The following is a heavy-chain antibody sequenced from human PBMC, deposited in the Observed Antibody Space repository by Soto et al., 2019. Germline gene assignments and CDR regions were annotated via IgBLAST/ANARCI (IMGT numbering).Heavy chain of an antibody. V-gene: IGHV1-18*01. J-gene: IGHJ6*02. D-gene: IGHD2-15*01. CDR1: GFTFTSYG. Sequence: ASVKFSCQASGFTFTSYGLSCVRQAIGQGLEGMGWISAYNGNTNYAQKLQGRVTMTTDTSTSTAYMELRSLRSDDTAVYYCARDWDIVVVVAVDYYYGMDVWGQGTTVT. CDR2: ISAYNGNT. CDR3: ARDWDIVVVVAVDYYYGMDV.